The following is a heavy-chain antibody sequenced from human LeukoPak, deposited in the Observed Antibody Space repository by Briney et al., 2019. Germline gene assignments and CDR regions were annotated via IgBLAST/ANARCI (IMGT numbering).Heavy chain of an antibody. D-gene: IGHD6-13*01. CDR1: GGSISSSSYY. CDR2: IYYSGST. Sequence: SETLSLTCTVSGGSISSSSYYWGWIRQPPGKGLEWIGSIYYSGSTYYNPSLKSRVTISVDTSKNQFSLKLSSVTAADTAVYYCARGYSLNWFDPWGQGTLVTVSS. J-gene: IGHJ5*02. CDR3: ARGYSLNWFDP. V-gene: IGHV4-39*07.